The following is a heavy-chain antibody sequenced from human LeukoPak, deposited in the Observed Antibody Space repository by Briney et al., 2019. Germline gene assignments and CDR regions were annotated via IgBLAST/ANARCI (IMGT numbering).Heavy chain of an antibody. V-gene: IGHV2-5*01. J-gene: IGHJ4*02. CDR2: IYWNDDK. CDR3: AHRARYSRGWYYFDY. CDR1: GFSLSTSGGG. Sequence: SGPTLVNPTQTLTLTTFSGFSLSTSGGGVGWIRQPPGKALEWLVFIYWNDDKRYSPSLKSRLTITKDTSKNQVVLTMSNMDPVDTATYYCAHRARYSRGWYYFDYWGQGTLVTVSS. D-gene: IGHD6-19*01.